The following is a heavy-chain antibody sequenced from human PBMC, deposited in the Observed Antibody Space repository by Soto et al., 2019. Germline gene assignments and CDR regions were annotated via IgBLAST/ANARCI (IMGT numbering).Heavy chain of an antibody. J-gene: IGHJ4*02. V-gene: IGHV2-5*02. Sequence: QITLKESGPTLVKPTQTLTLTSTFSGFSLSTSGVGVGWIRQPPGKALEWLALIYWDDDKRYSPSLKSRLTITKDTSKNQVVLTMTNMDPVDTATYYCAHRTSMVTFDYWGQGTLVTVSS. CDR1: GFSLSTSGVG. D-gene: IGHD5-18*01. CDR3: AHRTSMVTFDY. CDR2: IYWDDDK.